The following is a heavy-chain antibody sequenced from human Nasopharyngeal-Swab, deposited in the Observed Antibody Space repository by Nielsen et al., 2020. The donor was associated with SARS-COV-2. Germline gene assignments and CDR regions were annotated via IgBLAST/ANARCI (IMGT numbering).Heavy chain of an antibody. J-gene: IGHJ4*02. V-gene: IGHV3-30*04. CDR3: ARDGTDYYDSSGYVFDY. CDR2: ISYDASDK. D-gene: IGHD3-22*01. CDR1: GFTFSSYT. Sequence: GGSLRLSCAASGFTFSSYTIHWVRQAPGKGLEWVAVISYDASDKYYADSVKGRFTLSRDNSKNTLYLQMNSLRAEDTAVCYCARDGTDYYDSSGYVFDYWGQGILVTVSS.